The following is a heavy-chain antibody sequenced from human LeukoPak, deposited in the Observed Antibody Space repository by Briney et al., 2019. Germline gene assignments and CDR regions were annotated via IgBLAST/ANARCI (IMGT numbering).Heavy chain of an antibody. V-gene: IGHV3-48*03. CDR3: VRDQFYAFDI. CDR1: GFTFSSYE. CDR2: ISSSGSTI. Sequence: GGSLRLSCAASGFTFSSYEMHWVRQAPGKGLEWVSYISSSGSTIYYADSVKGRFTISRDNARNSLYLEMNSLRAEDTAVYYCVRDQFYAFDIWGQGTMVTVSS. J-gene: IGHJ3*02.